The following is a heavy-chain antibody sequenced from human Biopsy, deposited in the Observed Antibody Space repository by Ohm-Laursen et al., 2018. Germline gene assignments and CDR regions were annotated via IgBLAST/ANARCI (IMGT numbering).Heavy chain of an antibody. CDR2: IYNTGST. J-gene: IGHJ3*02. Sequence: SDTLSLTCPVSGGFISTYYWNWIRQPAGKALEWIGRIYNTGSTNYNPSLQSRATMSVDTSKNQFSLKMSSVTAADTAVYYCARDLPYYENSGYGAFDMWGQGTMVTVSS. CDR3: ARDLPYYENSGYGAFDM. D-gene: IGHD3-22*01. V-gene: IGHV4-4*07. CDR1: GGFISTYY.